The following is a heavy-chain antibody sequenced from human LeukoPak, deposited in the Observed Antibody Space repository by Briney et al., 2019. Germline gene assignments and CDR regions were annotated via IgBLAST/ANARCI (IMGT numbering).Heavy chain of an antibody. Sequence: ASVKVSCKASGYTFTSYDIHWVRQAPGQGLEWMGIINPSGGSTTYAQKFQGRVTMTRDTSTSTVHMELSSLRSEDTAVYYCARELISGDWTWDIWGQGTMVTVSS. J-gene: IGHJ3*02. CDR2: INPSGGST. V-gene: IGHV1-46*01. D-gene: IGHD2-21*02. CDR1: GYTFTSYD. CDR3: ARELISGDWTWDI.